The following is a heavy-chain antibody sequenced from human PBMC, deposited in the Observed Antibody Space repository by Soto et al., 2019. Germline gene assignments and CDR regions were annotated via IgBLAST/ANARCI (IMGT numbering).Heavy chain of an antibody. D-gene: IGHD3-22*01. Sequence: QVQVVQSGAEVKKPGPSVKVSCKASGGSFSNYGISWVRQAPGQGLEWMGGIIPVFGTPHYAQKFQDRVTITADESTSAVYMEVTSLTSEDTAVYYCARGDATKIVVTTYFALDVWGQGTTVTVSS. CDR3: ARGDATKIVVTTYFALDV. CDR1: GGSFSNYG. J-gene: IGHJ6*02. CDR2: IIPVFGTP. V-gene: IGHV1-69*12.